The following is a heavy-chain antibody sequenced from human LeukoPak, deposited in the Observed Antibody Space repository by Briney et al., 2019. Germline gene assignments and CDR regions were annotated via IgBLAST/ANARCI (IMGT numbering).Heavy chain of an antibody. CDR3: ARGRVEAGIVVVIAFLFDY. J-gene: IGHJ4*02. D-gene: IGHD3-22*01. V-gene: IGHV4-34*01. CDR2: INHNGST. Sequence: KSSETLSLTCAVYGGSFSGYYWSWIRQPPGKGLEWIGGINHNGSTNYNPSLKSRVTISVDTSKNQFSLKLSSVTAADTAVYYCARGRVEAGIVVVIAFLFDYWGQGTLVTLSS. CDR1: GGSFSGYY.